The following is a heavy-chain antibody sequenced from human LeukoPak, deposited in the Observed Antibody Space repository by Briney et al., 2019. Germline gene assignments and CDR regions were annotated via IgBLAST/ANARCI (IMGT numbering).Heavy chain of an antibody. J-gene: IGHJ6*03. CDR3: ARQKLLVGYYYYIDV. D-gene: IGHD4-11*01. CDR2: IYYIGST. V-gene: IGHV4-59*13. Sequence: PSETLSLTCTVSGGSLSNFYWTWIRQPPGKGLEWIWSIYYIGSTNYNPSLKSRVTISLDTSSDQFSLKLTSVTAADTAVYYCARQKLLVGYYYYIDVWGKGTTVTVSS. CDR1: GGSLSNFY.